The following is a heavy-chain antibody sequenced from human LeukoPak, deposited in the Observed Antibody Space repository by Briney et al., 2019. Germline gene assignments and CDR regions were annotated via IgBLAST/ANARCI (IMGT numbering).Heavy chain of an antibody. CDR3: AKDSSGWHKTHTFDY. Sequence: GGSLRLSCAASGFTFSSYAMSWVRQAPGKGLEWVSAISGSGGSTYYADSVKGRFTISRDNSKNTLYLQMNSLRAEDTAVYYCAKDSSGWHKTHTFDYWGQGTLVTVSS. D-gene: IGHD6-19*01. J-gene: IGHJ4*02. CDR1: GFTFSSYA. CDR2: ISGSGGST. V-gene: IGHV3-23*01.